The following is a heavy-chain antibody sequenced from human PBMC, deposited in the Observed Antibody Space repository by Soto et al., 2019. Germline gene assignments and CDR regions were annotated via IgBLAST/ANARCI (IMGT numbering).Heavy chain of an antibody. CDR3: ARHVYYYDSSGYYGNDAFDI. J-gene: IGHJ3*02. D-gene: IGHD3-22*01. V-gene: IGHV4-39*01. Sequence: SETLSLTCAVSGGSISSSSYSWGWIRQPPGKVLECIGSIYYSGSTYFNPSLKSRVTLSVDTSKYQFSLRLSSVTAADTAVYYCARHVYYYDSSGYYGNDAFDIWGQGTMVT. CDR2: IYYSGST. CDR1: GGSISSSSYS.